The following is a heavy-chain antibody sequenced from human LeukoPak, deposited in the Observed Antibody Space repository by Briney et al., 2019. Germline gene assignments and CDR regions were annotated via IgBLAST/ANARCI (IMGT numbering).Heavy chain of an antibody. D-gene: IGHD1-14*01. J-gene: IGHJ4*02. CDR1: GFTVSSNY. V-gene: IGHV3-48*01. CDR3: ARRYYFDY. CDR2: ISSSSSTI. Sequence: GGSLRLSCAASGFTVSSNYMSWVRQAPGKGLEWVSYISSSSSTIYYADSVKGRFTISRDNAKNSLYLQMNSLRAEDTAVYYCARRYYFDYWGQGTLVTVSS.